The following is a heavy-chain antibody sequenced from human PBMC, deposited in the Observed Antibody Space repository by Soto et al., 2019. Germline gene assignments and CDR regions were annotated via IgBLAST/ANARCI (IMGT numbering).Heavy chain of an antibody. CDR1: GGSISSYY. Sequence: SETLSLTCTVSGGSISSYYWSWIRQPPGKGLEWIGYIYYSGSTNYNPSLKSRVTISVDTSKNQFSLKLSSVTAADTAVYYCARQAWFGTFSLSGMDVWGQGTTVTVAS. CDR2: IYYSGST. D-gene: IGHD3-10*01. CDR3: ARQAWFGTFSLSGMDV. V-gene: IGHV4-59*08. J-gene: IGHJ6*02.